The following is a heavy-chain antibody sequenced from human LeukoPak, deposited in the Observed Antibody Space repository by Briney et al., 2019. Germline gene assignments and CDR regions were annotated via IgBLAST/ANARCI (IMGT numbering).Heavy chain of an antibody. Sequence: SETLSLTCAVSGYSISSCYYWGWIRQPPGKGLEWIGSIYHSGNTYYNPSLKRRVAISVDTSKNQFSLKLSSVTAADTAVYYCARLTPIVGTNYWGQGTLVTVSS. CDR1: GYSISSCYY. V-gene: IGHV4-38-2*01. CDR3: ARLTPIVGTNY. D-gene: IGHD1-26*01. CDR2: IYHSGNT. J-gene: IGHJ4*02.